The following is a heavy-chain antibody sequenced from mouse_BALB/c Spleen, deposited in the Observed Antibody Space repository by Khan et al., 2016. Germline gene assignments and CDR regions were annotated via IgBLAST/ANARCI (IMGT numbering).Heavy chain of an antibody. D-gene: IGHD2-13*01. J-gene: IGHJ4*01. CDR3: ARTGDYPYYAMYY. CDR1: GYTFTNYG. V-gene: IGHV9-3*02. CDR2: INTNTGEP. Sequence: QIQLVQSGPELKKPGETVKISCKASGYTFTNYGMNWVKQAPGKGLKWMGWINTNTGEPTYAEEIKGRFAFSLETSASTAYLQINNLKNEDTATDFYARTGDYPYYAMYYWGQGTSVTVSS.